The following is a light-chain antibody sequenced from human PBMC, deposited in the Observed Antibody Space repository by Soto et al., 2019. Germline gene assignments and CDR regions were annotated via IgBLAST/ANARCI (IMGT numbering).Light chain of an antibody. CDR2: GAS. CDR1: QDVSDN. Sequence: EIEMTQSPATLSVSPGERVTLSCRASQDVSDNLAWYQQKPGQTPRLLIYGASTRATTIPARFSGSGSGTEFTLTISSLQSEDFAVYYCQQSNNWPYTFGQGTRLDIK. J-gene: IGKJ2*01. CDR3: QQSNNWPYT. V-gene: IGKV3-15*01.